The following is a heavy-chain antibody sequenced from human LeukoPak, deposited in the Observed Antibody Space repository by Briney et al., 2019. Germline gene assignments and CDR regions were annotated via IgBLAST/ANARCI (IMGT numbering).Heavy chain of an antibody. D-gene: IGHD6-19*01. J-gene: IGHJ4*02. CDR2: IYHSGST. CDR1: GGSISSSNW. Sequence: SETLSLTCAVSGGSISSSNWWSWVRQPPGKGLEWIGEIYHSGSTNYNPSLKSRVTISVDKSKNQFSLKLSSVTAADTAVYYCASLVDYSSGVLRRFDYWGQGTLVTVSS. V-gene: IGHV4-4*02. CDR3: ASLVDYSSGVLRRFDY.